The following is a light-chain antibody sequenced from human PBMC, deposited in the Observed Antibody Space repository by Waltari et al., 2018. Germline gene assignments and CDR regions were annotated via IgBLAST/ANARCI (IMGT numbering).Light chain of an antibody. V-gene: IGKV2-28*01. CDR1: QSLLHSNGYNY. CDR2: LGS. Sequence: DIVMTQSPLSLPVTPGEPASIPCRSSQSLLHSNGYNYLDWYLQKPGQSPQLLIYLGSNRASGVPDRFSGSGSGTDFTPKISRVEAEDVGVYYCMQALQTPYTFGQGTQLEIK. J-gene: IGKJ2*01. CDR3: MQALQTPYT.